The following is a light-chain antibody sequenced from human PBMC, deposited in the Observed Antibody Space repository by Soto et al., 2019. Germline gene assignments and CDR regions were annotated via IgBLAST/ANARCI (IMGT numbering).Light chain of an antibody. Sequence: VMTQSPATLSLSPGEGATLSCRASQSVSSKLAWYQQKPGQAPRLLIYGASNRATGIQDRFSGSGSGTEFTLTIRRLEPEDFAVDYCQQYGSSGTFGQGTKVDIK. CDR3: QQYGSSGT. J-gene: IGKJ1*01. CDR2: GAS. CDR1: QSVSSK. V-gene: IGKV3-20*01.